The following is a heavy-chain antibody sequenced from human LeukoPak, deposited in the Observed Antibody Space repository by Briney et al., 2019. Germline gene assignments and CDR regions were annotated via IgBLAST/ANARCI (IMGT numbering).Heavy chain of an antibody. J-gene: IGHJ3*02. Sequence: GGSLRLSCEASGFTFTNYWMHWVRQAPGKGLVWVSRVLSDGSRISYADSVKGRFTISRDNAKNTLYLQMDSLRAEDTAVYYCARVAVGGTRAFDIWGQGTTVTVSS. D-gene: IGHD6-19*01. CDR3: ARVAVGGTRAFDI. CDR2: VLSDGSRI. V-gene: IGHV3-74*01. CDR1: GFTFTNYW.